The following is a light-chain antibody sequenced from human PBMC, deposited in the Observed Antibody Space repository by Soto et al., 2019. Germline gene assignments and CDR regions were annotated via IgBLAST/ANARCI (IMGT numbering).Light chain of an antibody. CDR1: QSVSSN. Sequence: EIVMTQSPATLSVSPGDRATLSCRASQSVSSNLAWYQQKPGQAPRLLIYGASTRATGIPARFSGSGSGTEFTLTISSLQSEEFVVYYCQHYNNGPPWTFGQGTKVDSK. CDR2: GAS. J-gene: IGKJ1*01. CDR3: QHYNNGPPWT. V-gene: IGKV3-15*01.